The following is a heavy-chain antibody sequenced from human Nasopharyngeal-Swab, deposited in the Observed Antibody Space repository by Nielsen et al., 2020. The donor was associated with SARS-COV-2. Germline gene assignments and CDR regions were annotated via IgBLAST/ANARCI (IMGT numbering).Heavy chain of an antibody. Sequence: GEPLKISCAASGFTFSSYGMHWVRQAPGKGLEWVAVISYDGSNKYYADSVKGRFTISRDNSKNTLYLQMNSLRAEDTAVYYCAREGIVGATDLSFDYWGQGTLVTVSS. V-gene: IGHV3-30*03. CDR3: AREGIVGATDLSFDY. J-gene: IGHJ4*02. CDR1: GFTFSSYG. D-gene: IGHD1-26*01. CDR2: ISYDGSNK.